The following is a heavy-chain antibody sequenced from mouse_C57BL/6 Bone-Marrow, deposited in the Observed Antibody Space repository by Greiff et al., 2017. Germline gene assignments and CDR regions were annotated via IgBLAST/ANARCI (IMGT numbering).Heavy chain of an antibody. CDR2: IYPGSGST. Sequence: VQLQQSGAELVKPGASVKMSCKASGYTFTSYWITWVKQRPGQGLEWIGDIYPGSGSTNYNEKFKRKATLTVDTSSSTAYMQLSSLTSEDSAVYYCARPLYSGSSSPLDYWGQGTTRTVSS. CDR1: GYTFTSYW. J-gene: IGHJ2*01. V-gene: IGHV1-55*01. D-gene: IGHD1-1*01. CDR3: ARPLYSGSSSPLDY.